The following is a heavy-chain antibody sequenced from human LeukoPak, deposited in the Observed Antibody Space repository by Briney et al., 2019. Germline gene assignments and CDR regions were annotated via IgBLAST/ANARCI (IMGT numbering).Heavy chain of an antibody. CDR2: IYTSGSI. Sequence: SETLSLTCTVSGGSISNYYWSWIRQPAGKGLEWIGRIYTSGSINYNPSLKSRVTMSVDTSKNQFSLKLSSVTAADTAVYYCARAYAYDSSGSPIFDYWGQGTLVTVSS. D-gene: IGHD3-22*01. CDR1: GGSISNYY. J-gene: IGHJ4*02. CDR3: ARAYAYDSSGSPIFDY. V-gene: IGHV4-4*07.